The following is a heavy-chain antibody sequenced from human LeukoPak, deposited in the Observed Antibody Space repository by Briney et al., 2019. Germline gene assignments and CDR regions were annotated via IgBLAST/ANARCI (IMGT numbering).Heavy chain of an antibody. D-gene: IGHD6-6*01. J-gene: IGHJ5*02. CDR2: ISSSGSTI. V-gene: IGHV3-48*03. Sequence: PGXSLRLSCAASGFTFSSYEMNWVRQAPGKGMEWVSYISSSGSTIYYADSVKGRFTISRDIAKTSLYLQMHSLRAEDTAVYCCARVSGVCQLAYRWFYPWGQGTLVTVSS. CDR1: GFTFSSYE. CDR3: ARVSGVCQLAYRWFYP.